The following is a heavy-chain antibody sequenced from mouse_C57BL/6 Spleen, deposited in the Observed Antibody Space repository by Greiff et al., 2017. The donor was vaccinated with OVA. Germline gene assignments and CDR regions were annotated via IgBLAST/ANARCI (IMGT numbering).Heavy chain of an antibody. V-gene: IGHV1-26*01. D-gene: IGHD2-1*01. CDR3: ARRYYGTYAMDY. CDR1: GYTFTDYY. J-gene: IGHJ4*01. Sequence: VQLQQSGPELVKPGASVKISCKASGYTFTDYYMNWVKQSHGKSLEWIGDINPNNGGTSYNQKFKGKATLTVDKSSSTAYMELRSLTSEDSAVYYCARRYYGTYAMDYWGQGTSVTVSS. CDR2: INPNNGGT.